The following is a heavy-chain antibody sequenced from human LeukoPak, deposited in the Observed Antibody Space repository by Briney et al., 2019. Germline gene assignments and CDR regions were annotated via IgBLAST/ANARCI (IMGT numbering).Heavy chain of an antibody. CDR2: IYSGGST. CDR3: AARGYSSGWYYIDAFDI. D-gene: IGHD6-19*01. V-gene: IGHV3-53*01. J-gene: IGHJ3*02. CDR1: GFTVSSNY. Sequence: GGSLRLPCAASGFTVSSNYMSWVRQAPGKGLEWVSVIYSGGSTYYADSVKGRFTISRDNSKNTLYLQMNSLRAEDTAVYYCAARGYSSGWYYIDAFDIWGQGTMVTVSS.